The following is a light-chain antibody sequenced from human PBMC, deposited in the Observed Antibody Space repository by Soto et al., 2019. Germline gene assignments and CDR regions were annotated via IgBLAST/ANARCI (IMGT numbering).Light chain of an antibody. CDR3: QQANTFPPT. CDR2: AAS. Sequence: DIQMTQSPSSVSASVGDRVTISCRASQDISSWLAWYQQKPGKAPKLLIYAASTLQSGVPSRFSGSGSGTAFTLAIANLQPEDVATHYCQQANTFPPTFGQGTKVEVK. V-gene: IGKV1-12*01. J-gene: IGKJ1*01. CDR1: QDISSW.